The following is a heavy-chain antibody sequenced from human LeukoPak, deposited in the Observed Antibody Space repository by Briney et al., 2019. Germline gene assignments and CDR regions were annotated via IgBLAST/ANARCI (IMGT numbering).Heavy chain of an antibody. CDR3: ARGEYGSGSYHIDY. CDR2: ISSSSSYI. Sequence: KAGGSLRLSCAASGFTFSSYSMNWVRQAPGKGLEWVSFISSSSSYIYYADSVKGRFTISRDNAKNSLYLQMNSLRAEDTAVYYCARGEYGSGSYHIDYWGQGTLVTVSS. J-gene: IGHJ4*02. D-gene: IGHD3-10*01. V-gene: IGHV3-21*01. CDR1: GFTFSSYS.